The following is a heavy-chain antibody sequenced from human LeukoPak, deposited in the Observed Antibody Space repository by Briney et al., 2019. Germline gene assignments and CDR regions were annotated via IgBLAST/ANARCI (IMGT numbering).Heavy chain of an antibody. Sequence: GGSLRLSCAASGFTFSSYAMSWVRQAPGKGLEWVSAFNGSGGSTYYADSVKGRFTISRDNSKNTLYLQMNSLRAEDTAVYYCAKTVNSGSYPGWVDYWGQGTLVTVSS. CDR3: AKTVNSGSYPGWVDY. V-gene: IGHV3-23*01. D-gene: IGHD1-26*01. CDR1: GFTFSSYA. J-gene: IGHJ4*02. CDR2: FNGSGGST.